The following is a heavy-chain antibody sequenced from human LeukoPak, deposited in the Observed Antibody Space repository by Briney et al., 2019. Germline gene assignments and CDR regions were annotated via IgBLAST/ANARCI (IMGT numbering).Heavy chain of an antibody. CDR1: GFTFSSYA. CDR2: ISGSGGST. J-gene: IGHJ4*02. D-gene: IGHD3-22*01. Sequence: PGGSLRLSCAASGFTFSSYAMSWVRQAPGKGLEWVSAISGSGGSTYYADSVKGRFTISRDNSKNTLYLQMNSLRAEDTAVYYCAKSPDSSGYYPDCFDYWGQGTLVTVS. V-gene: IGHV3-23*01. CDR3: AKSPDSSGYYPDCFDY.